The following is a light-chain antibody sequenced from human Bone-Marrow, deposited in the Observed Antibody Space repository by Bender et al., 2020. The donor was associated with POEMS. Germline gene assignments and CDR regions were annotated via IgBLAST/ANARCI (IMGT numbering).Light chain of an antibody. V-gene: IGLV2-14*01. CDR3: FSYVGTTTFDV. CDR2: DVS. J-gene: IGLJ1*01. CDR1: SNDIGGYNY. Sequence: QSALTQPASVSGPPGQSITISCTGTSNDIGGYNYVSWYQQHPGKAPKVIINDVSDRPSGVPDRFSGSKSGNTASLTISGLQAEDEADYYCFSYVGTTTFDVFGSGTKVTVL.